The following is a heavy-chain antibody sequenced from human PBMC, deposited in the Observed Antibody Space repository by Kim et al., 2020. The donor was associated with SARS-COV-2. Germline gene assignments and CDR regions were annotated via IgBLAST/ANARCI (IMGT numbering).Heavy chain of an antibody. Sequence: SETLSLICSVSGDSISSDYEYWTWVRQPPGKGLEWIGFISYNERIRYNPSLQSRLTFSRDTSKNLLSLKLTSVTVADTARYYCARGGAPGYPIDAWGQGILVTVSS. CDR2: ISYNERI. D-gene: IGHD1-1*01. V-gene: IGHV4-30-4*01. CDR3: ARGGAPGYPIDA. J-gene: IGHJ1*01. CDR1: GDSISSDYEY.